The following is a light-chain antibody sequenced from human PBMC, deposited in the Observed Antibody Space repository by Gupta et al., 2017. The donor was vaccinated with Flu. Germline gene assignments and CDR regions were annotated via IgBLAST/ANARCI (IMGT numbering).Light chain of an antibody. V-gene: IGKV2-30*01. Sequence: DAVMTQSPLSLPVTLGQTASISCRSSQSLVYSDGNTVLHWFQQSPGQAPRRLIYLVSHRESGVPDRFSGSGSGTEFTLKISMVDAEDVGIYFCRRGADWPRAFGEGTKVEI. J-gene: IGKJ1*01. CDR3: RRGADWPRA. CDR2: LVS. CDR1: QSLVYSDGNTV.